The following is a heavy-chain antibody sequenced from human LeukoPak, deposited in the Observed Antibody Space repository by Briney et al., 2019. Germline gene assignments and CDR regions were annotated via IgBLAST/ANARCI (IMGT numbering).Heavy chain of an antibody. CDR1: GFTFSSYW. CDR2: INSDGSTT. V-gene: IGHV3-74*01. CDR3: TRINYG. Sequence: HPGGSLRLSCAASGFTFSSYWMHWVRHAPGKGLMWVSRINSDGSTTSYADSVKGRFTISRDNAENTLYLQMNSLRVEDTAVYYCTRINYGWGQGTLVTVSS. J-gene: IGHJ4*02. D-gene: IGHD3-16*01.